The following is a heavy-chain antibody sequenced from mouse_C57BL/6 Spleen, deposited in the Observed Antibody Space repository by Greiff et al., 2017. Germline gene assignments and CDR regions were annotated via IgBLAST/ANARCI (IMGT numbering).Heavy chain of an antibody. J-gene: IGHJ3*01. CDR1: GYTFTDYY. V-gene: IGHV1-19*01. Sequence: VQLQQSGPVLVKPGASVKMSCKASGYTFTDYYMNWVKQSHGKSLEWIGVINPYNGGTSYNQKFKGKATLTVDKSSSTAYMELNSLTSEDSAVYYCARELLRSFAYWGQGTLVTVSA. D-gene: IGHD1-1*01. CDR3: ARELLRSFAY. CDR2: INPYNGGT.